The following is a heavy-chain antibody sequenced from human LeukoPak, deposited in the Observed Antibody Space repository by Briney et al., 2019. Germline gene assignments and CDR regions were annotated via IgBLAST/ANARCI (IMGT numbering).Heavy chain of an antibody. V-gene: IGHV4-59*01. CDR3: ARVLGGWYRDDAFDI. Sequence: PSETLSLTCTVSGGSISSYYWSWIRQPPGKGLEWMGYIYYSGSTNYNPSLKSRVTISVDTSKNQFSLKLSSVTAADTAVYYCARVLGGWYRDDAFDIWGQGTMVTVSS. J-gene: IGHJ3*02. D-gene: IGHD6-19*01. CDR1: GGSISSYY. CDR2: IYYSGST.